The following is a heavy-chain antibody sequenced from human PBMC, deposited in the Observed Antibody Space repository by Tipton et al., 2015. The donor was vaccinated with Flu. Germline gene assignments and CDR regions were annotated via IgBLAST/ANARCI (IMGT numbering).Heavy chain of an antibody. Sequence: SLRLSCAASGFTFSSYAMSWVRQAPGKGLEWVSAISGSGGSTYYADSVKGRFTISRDNSKNTLYLQMNSLRAEDTAVYYCAKDTRQGIRPHYFDYWGQGTLVTVSS. D-gene: IGHD5-18*01. CDR2: ISGSGGST. V-gene: IGHV3-23*01. CDR3: AKDTRQGIRPHYFDY. J-gene: IGHJ4*02. CDR1: GFTFSSYA.